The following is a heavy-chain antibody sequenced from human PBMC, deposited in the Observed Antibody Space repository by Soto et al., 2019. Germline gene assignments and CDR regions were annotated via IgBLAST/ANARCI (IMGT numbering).Heavy chain of an antibody. CDR1: GYTFTAYY. V-gene: IGHV1-2*02. CDR2: INPKNDDT. Sequence: ASVKVSCKASGYTFTAYYLHWMRQAPGQGLEWMGWINPKNDDTNYARKLHGSVTLTRDTSIMTAYMELSGLRSDDTAIYYCARGRLDFDGRGYYHFDSWGQGTLVTVSS. CDR3: ARGRLDFDGRGYYHFDS. J-gene: IGHJ4*02. D-gene: IGHD3-22*01.